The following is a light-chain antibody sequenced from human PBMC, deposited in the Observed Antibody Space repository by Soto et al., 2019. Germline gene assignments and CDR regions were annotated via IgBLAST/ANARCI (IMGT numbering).Light chain of an antibody. CDR3: QQRSNWPPRAFT. CDR1: QSVSSY. J-gene: IGKJ3*01. V-gene: IGKV3-11*01. Sequence: EIVLTQSPATLSLSPGERATLSCRASQSVSSYLAWYQQKPGQAPRLLIYDASNRATGIPARFSGSGSGTEFTLTISSLEPEDFAVYYCQQRSNWPPRAFTFGSGTKVDIK. CDR2: DAS.